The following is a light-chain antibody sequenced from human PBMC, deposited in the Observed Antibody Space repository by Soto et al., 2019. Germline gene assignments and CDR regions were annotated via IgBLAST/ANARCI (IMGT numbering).Light chain of an antibody. CDR3: QQSYSTPYT. CDR2: AAS. J-gene: IGKJ2*01. CDR1: GGVVTC. V-gene: IGKV1-39*01. Sequence: DIQMTQCAWSLSAAVGGRVSRTCRTSGGVVTCLNWDQQKSGKAPKLLIYAASSLQSGVPSRFIGSGSGTDFTLTISSLQPEDFATYYCQQSYSTPYTFGQGTKVDIK.